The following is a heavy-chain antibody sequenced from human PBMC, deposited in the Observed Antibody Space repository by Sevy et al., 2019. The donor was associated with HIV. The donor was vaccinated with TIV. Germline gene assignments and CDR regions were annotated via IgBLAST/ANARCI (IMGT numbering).Heavy chain of an antibody. J-gene: IGHJ4*02. CDR1: GYTFTSYG. D-gene: IGHD2-2*01. V-gene: IGHV1-18*01. Sequence: ASVKVSCKASGYTFTSYGISWVRQAPGQGLEWLGWISTLNVNTNNAQKFQGRVTMTTDTSTGTASMELRSLRSDDTAVYYCGRDDCSSLSCHGSLLYWGQGTLVTVSS. CDR2: ISTLNVNT. CDR3: GRDDCSSLSCHGSLLY.